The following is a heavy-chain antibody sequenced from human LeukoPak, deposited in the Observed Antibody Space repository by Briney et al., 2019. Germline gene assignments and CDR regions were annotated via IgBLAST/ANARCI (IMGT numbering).Heavy chain of an antibody. Sequence: GASVKVSCKASGYTFTRNALNWVRQSPGQGLEWMGWINTDSGNPTYAQGFTGRFVFSLDTSVSTAYLQINSLEAEDTAMYYCARGIGYCSDFSCHLDPWGQGTLVTVSS. V-gene: IGHV7-4-1*02. J-gene: IGHJ5*02. CDR3: ARGIGYCSDFSCHLDP. D-gene: IGHD2-15*01. CDR1: GYTFTRNA. CDR2: INTDSGNP.